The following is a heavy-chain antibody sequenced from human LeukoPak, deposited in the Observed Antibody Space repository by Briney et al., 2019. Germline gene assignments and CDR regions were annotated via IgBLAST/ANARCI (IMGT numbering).Heavy chain of an antibody. D-gene: IGHD5-18*01. J-gene: IGHJ4*02. Sequence: GGSLRLSCAASGFTFSSYEMNWVRQAPGKGLEWVSGISWNSGSIGYADSVKGRFTISRDNAKNSLYLQMNSLRAEDMALYYCAKAPIRGYSYGYFDYWGQGTLVTVSS. CDR3: AKAPIRGYSYGYFDY. CDR2: ISWNSGSI. CDR1: GFTFSSYE. V-gene: IGHV3-9*03.